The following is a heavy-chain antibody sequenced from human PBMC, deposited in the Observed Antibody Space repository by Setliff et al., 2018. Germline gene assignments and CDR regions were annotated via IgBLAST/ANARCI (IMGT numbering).Heavy chain of an antibody. J-gene: IGHJ6*03. Sequence: PGGSLRLSCTTSGFTFFSYTMNWVRQAPGKGLEWVSAITDDGGTTHYAGSVKGRFTIARDNAKNSLYLQMNSLRAEDTALYYCARVPRIIIMVGVISHYYYMDVWGKGTTVTVSS. CDR3: ARVPRIIIMVGVISHYYYMDV. D-gene: IGHD3-3*02. V-gene: IGHV3-23*01. CDR1: GFTFFSYT. CDR2: ITDDGGTT.